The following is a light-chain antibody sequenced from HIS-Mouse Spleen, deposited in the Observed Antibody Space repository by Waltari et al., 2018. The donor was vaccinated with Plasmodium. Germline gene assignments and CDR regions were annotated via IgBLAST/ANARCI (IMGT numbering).Light chain of an antibody. V-gene: IGLV2-14*03. CDR3: SSYTSSSTLNYV. Sequence: QSALTQPASVSGSPGQSITISCTGTSSDVGGYNYVSWYQQHPGKAPKLIIYDVSNRPSWVSNRFSGSKSGNTASLTISGLQAEDEADYYCSSYTSSSTLNYVFGTGTKVTVL. CDR2: DVS. J-gene: IGLJ1*01. CDR1: SSDVGGYNY.